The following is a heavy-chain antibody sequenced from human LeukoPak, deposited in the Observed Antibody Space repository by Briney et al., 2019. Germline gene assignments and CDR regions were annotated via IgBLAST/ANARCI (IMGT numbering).Heavy chain of an antibody. CDR3: ARILNSFDP. Sequence: SSETLSLTCAVYGGSFSGYYWSWIRQPPGKGLEWIGEINHSGSTNYNPSLKSRVTISVDTSKNQFSLKLSSVTAADTAVYYCARILNSFDPWGQGTLVTVSS. V-gene: IGHV4-34*01. CDR1: GGSFSGYY. CDR2: INHSGST. J-gene: IGHJ5*02.